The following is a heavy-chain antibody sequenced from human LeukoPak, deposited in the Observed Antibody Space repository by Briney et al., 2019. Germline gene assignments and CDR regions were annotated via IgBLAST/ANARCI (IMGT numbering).Heavy chain of an antibody. CDR2: IYRGGST. Sequence: GGSLRLSCAVSGFTVSSNFMSWVRQAPGKGLEWVSVIYRGGSTYYADSVKGRFTISRDNAKKTLYLQMNSLTAEDTAVYYCARGQTYYDDSTGYHYYAFDIWGQGTMVTVSS. CDR3: ARGQTYYDDSTGYHYYAFDI. V-gene: IGHV3-66*01. D-gene: IGHD3-9*01. CDR1: GFTVSSNF. J-gene: IGHJ3*02.